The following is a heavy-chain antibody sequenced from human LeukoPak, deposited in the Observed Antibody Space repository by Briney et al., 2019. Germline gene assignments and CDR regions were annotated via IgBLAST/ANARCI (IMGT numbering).Heavy chain of an antibody. CDR2: IYHSGST. CDR3: ARDATYYGSGSYSVSAVY. Sequence: SSETLSLTCTVSGGSISSGGYYWSCIRQPPGKGLECIGYIYHSGSTYYNPSLKSRVAISVDRSKNQFSLKLSSVTAADTAVYYCARDATYYGSGSYSVSAVYWGQGTLVTVSS. CDR1: GGSISSGGYY. J-gene: IGHJ4*02. V-gene: IGHV4-30-2*01. D-gene: IGHD3-10*01.